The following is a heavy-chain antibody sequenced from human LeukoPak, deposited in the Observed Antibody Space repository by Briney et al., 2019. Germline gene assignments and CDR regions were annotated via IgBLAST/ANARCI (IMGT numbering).Heavy chain of an antibody. J-gene: IGHJ6*03. Sequence: SVKVSCKASGYTFTSYDINWVRQATGQGLEWMGWMNPNSGNTGYAQKFQGRVTITRNTSISTAYMELSSLRSEDTAVYYCARASRITIFGVVTSDNYYYYYYMDVWGKGTTVTVSS. CDR2: MNPNSGNT. D-gene: IGHD3-3*01. V-gene: IGHV1-8*03. CDR1: GYTFTSYD. CDR3: ARASRITIFGVVTSDNYYYYYYMDV.